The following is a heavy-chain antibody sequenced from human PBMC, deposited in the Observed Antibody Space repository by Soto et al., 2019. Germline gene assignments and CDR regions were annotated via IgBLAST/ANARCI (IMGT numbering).Heavy chain of an antibody. D-gene: IGHD2-2*01. J-gene: IGHJ5*02. Sequence: QVHLVQSGAEVKKPGASVNVSCKTSGYTFIRNGISWVRQAPGQGLEWMGWISPKSGNTKYAQKLQGRVLMTTDTSTSTAYMELRSLRSDDTAVYYCARVVPGAEAWFGPWGQGTLVTVSS. CDR3: ARVVPGAEAWFGP. CDR2: ISPKSGNT. CDR1: GYTFIRNG. V-gene: IGHV1-18*01.